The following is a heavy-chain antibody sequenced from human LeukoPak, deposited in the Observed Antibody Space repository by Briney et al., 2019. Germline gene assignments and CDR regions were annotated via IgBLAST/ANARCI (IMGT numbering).Heavy chain of an antibody. Sequence: ASVKVSCKASGYTFTSYYMHWVRHAPGQGLEWMGIINPSGGSTSYAQKFQGRVTMTRDTSTSTVYMELSSLRSEDTAVYYCARGGLVSLWFGELGIDWFDPWGQGTLVTVSS. V-gene: IGHV1-46*01. D-gene: IGHD3-10*01. J-gene: IGHJ5*02. CDR1: GYTFTSYY. CDR2: INPSGGST. CDR3: ARGGLVSLWFGELGIDWFDP.